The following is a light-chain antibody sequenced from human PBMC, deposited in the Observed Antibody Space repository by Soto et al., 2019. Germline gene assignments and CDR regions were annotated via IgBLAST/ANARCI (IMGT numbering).Light chain of an antibody. CDR1: SSDVGGYNY. J-gene: IGLJ1*01. V-gene: IGLV2-14*01. CDR3: YSWNSNSDTHYV. CDR2: EVS. Sequence: QSALTQPASVSGSPGQSITISCTGTSSDVGGYNYVSWYQQHPGKAPKLMIYEVSNRPSGVSNRFSGSKSGNTASLTISGLQAEDEADYYCYSWNSNSDTHYVFGTGTKVTVL.